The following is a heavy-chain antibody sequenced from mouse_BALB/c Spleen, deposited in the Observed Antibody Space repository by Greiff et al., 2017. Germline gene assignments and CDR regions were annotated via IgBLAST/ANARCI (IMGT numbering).Heavy chain of an antibody. J-gene: IGHJ4*01. Sequence: EVMLVESGGGLVQPGGSRKLSCAASGFTFSSFGMYWVRQAPEKGLEWVAYISSGSSTIYYADTVKGRFTISRDNPKNTLFLQMTSLRSEDTAMYYCARQTARGGYYAMDYWGQGTSVTVSS. CDR3: ARQTARGGYYAMDY. CDR1: GFTFSSFG. CDR2: ISSGSSTI. V-gene: IGHV5-17*02. D-gene: IGHD1-2*01.